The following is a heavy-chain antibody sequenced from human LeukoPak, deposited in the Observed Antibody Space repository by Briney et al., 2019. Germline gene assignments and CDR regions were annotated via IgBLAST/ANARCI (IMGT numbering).Heavy chain of an antibody. CDR3: TRGPPHDS. CDR1: GASVSTDY. V-gene: IGHV4-59*02. CDR2: IYDTEGT. J-gene: IGHJ4*02. Sequence: SETLSLTCTVSGASVSTDYWSWVRQPPGKGLEWIAYIYDTEGTNYNPSLKTRVTISVDTSKNQFSLKLSSVTAADTAVYYCTRGPPHDSWGQGTLVTVSS.